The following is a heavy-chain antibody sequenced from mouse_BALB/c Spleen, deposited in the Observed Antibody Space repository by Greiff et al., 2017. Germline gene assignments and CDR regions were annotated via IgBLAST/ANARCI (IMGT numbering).Heavy chain of an antibody. D-gene: IGHD1-1*01. V-gene: IGHV5-12-1*01. CDR1: GFAFSSYD. Sequence: EVMLVESGGGLVKPGGSLKLSCAASGFAFSSYDMSWVRQTPEKRLEWVAYISSGGGSTYYPDTVKGRFTISRDNAKNTLYLQMSSLKSEDTAMYYCARHEIYYYGSSYYYFDYWGQGTTLTVSS. CDR2: ISSGGGST. J-gene: IGHJ2*01. CDR3: ARHEIYYYGSSYYYFDY.